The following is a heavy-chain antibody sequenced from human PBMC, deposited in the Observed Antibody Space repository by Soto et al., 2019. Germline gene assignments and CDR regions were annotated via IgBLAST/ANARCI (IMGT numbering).Heavy chain of an antibody. CDR3: AGEKHYYYGMDV. Sequence: GGSLRLSCAASGFTFTTYSMNWVRQAPGKGLEWVSSISSSSEYIYYGDSVRGRFTISRDNAKNSLYLQMNSLRAEDTAVYFCAGEKHYYYGMDVWGQGTTVTVSS. CDR2: ISSSSEYI. V-gene: IGHV3-21*01. CDR1: GFTFTTYS. D-gene: IGHD2-21*01. J-gene: IGHJ6*02.